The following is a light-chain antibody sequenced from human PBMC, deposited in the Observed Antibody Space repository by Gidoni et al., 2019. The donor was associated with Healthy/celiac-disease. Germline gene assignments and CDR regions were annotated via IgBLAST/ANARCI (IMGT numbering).Light chain of an antibody. CDR2: QAS. V-gene: IGLV3-1*01. J-gene: IGLJ1*01. Sequence: SYEMTQPPAVSVSPGQTVSTTCSGDKFGDTYACWYQQKPGQFPVLVLYQASKRPSGFPERFSGSNSWNTATLTISGTQAIDEADYYCQAWDSSTKVFGTGTKVTGL. CDR3: QAWDSSTKV. CDR1: KFGDTY.